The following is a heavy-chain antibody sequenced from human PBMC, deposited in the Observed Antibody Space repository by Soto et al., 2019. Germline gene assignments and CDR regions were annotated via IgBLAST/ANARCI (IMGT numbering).Heavy chain of an antibody. V-gene: IGHV1-69*12. CDR3: ARDPKIAVAGRYYYYGMDV. CDR1: GGTFSSYA. Sequence: QVQLVQSGAEVKKPGSSVKVSCKASGGTFSSYAISWVRQAPGQGLEWMGGIIPIFGTANYAQKFQGRVTITADESTSTAYMELSSLRSEDTAVYYCARDPKIAVAGRYYYYGMDVWGQGTTVTVSS. D-gene: IGHD6-19*01. J-gene: IGHJ6*02. CDR2: IIPIFGTA.